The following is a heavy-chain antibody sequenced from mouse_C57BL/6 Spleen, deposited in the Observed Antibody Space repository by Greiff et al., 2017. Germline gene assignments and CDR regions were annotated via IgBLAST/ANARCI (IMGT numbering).Heavy chain of an antibody. CDR2: ISSGGSYT. CDR1: GFTFSSYG. Sequence: EVKLVESGGALVKPGGSLKPSCAPYGFTFSSYGMSWFRQTPDKRLEWVATISSGGSYTYYPDSVKGRFTISRDNAKNTLYLQMSSLKSEDTAMYYCARQNYYGTWYFDVWGTGTTVTVSS. D-gene: IGHD2-1*01. CDR3: ARQNYYGTWYFDV. J-gene: IGHJ1*03. V-gene: IGHV5-6*01.